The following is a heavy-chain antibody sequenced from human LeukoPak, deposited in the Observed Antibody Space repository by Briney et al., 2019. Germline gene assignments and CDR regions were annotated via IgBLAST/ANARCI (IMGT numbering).Heavy chain of an antibody. V-gene: IGHV4-38-2*02. CDR3: VRDQARSPADY. J-gene: IGHJ4*02. CDR2: VFRTGGT. CDR1: SSSINTPYY. D-gene: IGHD2-15*01. Sequence: SETLSLTCSVSSSSINTPYYWGWIRQPPGKGLEWIGSVFRTGGTYYNPSLESRLSISLDTSENQFSLRLRSVTAADTAVYYCVRDQARSPADYWGQGTLVTVSS.